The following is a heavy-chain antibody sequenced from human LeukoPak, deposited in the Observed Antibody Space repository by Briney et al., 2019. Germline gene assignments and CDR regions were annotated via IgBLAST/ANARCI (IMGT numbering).Heavy chain of an antibody. V-gene: IGHV4-4*02. Sequence: PGGSLRLSCAASGFTVSNSFMTWVRQPPGKGLEWIGEIYHSGSTNYNPSLKSRVTISVDKSKNQFSLKLSSVTAADTAVYYCARDRPGSGVDYWGQGTLVTVSS. CDR1: GFTVSNSFM. J-gene: IGHJ4*02. D-gene: IGHD3-10*01. CDR2: IYHSGST. CDR3: ARDRPGSGVDY.